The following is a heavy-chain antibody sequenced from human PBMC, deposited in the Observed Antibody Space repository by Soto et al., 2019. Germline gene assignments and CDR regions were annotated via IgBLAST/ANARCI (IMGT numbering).Heavy chain of an antibody. CDR1: GSTFPSST. D-gene: IGHD4-17*01. CDR2: INAHNGNT. Sequence: QVQLVQSGAEVKKPGASVKVSCKASGSTFPSSTVSWVRQAPGQGIEWMGWINAHNGNTKYAQKFPGRLTMTTDTSTGTGYMELRSLRSDDTAIYFCAIADYGDPDYWGQGTLVTVSS. J-gene: IGHJ4*02. V-gene: IGHV1-18*01. CDR3: AIADYGDPDY.